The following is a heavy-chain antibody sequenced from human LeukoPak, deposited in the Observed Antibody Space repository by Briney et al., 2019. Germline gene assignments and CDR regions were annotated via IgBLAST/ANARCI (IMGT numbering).Heavy chain of an antibody. D-gene: IGHD1-26*01. V-gene: IGHV3-48*01. CDR3: AKDRTVGASYWYFDL. CDR1: GFTFSTYS. J-gene: IGHJ2*01. Sequence: GGSLRLSCAASGFTFSTYSMNWVRQAPGKGLEWVSYISSSSSAVYYADSVKGRFTISRDNAKNSLYLQMNSLRAEDTAIYYCAKDRTVGASYWYFDLWGRGTLVTVSS. CDR2: ISSSSSAV.